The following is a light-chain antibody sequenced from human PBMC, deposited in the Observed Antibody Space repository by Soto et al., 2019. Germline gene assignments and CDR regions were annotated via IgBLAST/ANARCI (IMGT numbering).Light chain of an antibody. J-gene: IGLJ3*02. Sequence: QLVLTQSPSASASLGASVKLPCTLSSGHSGYAIAWPQQQPEKGPRYLMKLNSDGSHSKGDGIPDRFSGSSSGAGRSLTTSSLQSEDEADYYWQTGGTGIRVFGGGTKLTVL. CDR3: QTGGTGIRV. CDR1: SGHSGYA. V-gene: IGLV4-69*01. CDR2: LNSDGSH.